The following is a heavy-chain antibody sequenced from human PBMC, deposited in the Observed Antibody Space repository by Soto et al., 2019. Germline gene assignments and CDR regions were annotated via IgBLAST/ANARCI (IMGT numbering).Heavy chain of an antibody. CDR3: ARRSSGWYLAY. CDR2: ISGSGGST. V-gene: IGHV3-23*01. D-gene: IGHD6-19*01. CDR1: GFTFSSYA. Sequence: EVQLLESGGGLVQPGGSLRLSCAASGFTFSSYAMNWVLQAPGKGLEWVSVISGSGGSTYYADSVKGRFTISRDNSKNTLYLQMNSLRAEDTAVYYCARRSSGWYLAYWGQGPLVTGSS. J-gene: IGHJ4*02.